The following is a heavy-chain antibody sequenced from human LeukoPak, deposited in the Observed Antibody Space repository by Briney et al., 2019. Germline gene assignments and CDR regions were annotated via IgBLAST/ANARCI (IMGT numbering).Heavy chain of an antibody. CDR1: GCTFRYYA. J-gene: IGHJ4*02. CDR3: ASPEENSDYYFVY. Sequence: SLKLSRNASGCTFRYYAISLERQAQGPALGWMGVIITLFGRAEYAQKFQGRVTITADESTRTVYLELSILRSEDTAVYYCASPEENSDYYFVYWGQGTLVTVSS. CDR2: IITLFGRA. V-gene: IGHV1-69*01. D-gene: IGHD4-11*01.